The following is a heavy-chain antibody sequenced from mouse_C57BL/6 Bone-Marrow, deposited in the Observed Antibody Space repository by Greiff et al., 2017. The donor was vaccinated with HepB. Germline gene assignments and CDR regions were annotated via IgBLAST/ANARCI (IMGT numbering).Heavy chain of an antibody. CDR2: IRLKSDNYAT. J-gene: IGHJ2*01. CDR1: GFTFSNYW. V-gene: IGHV6-3*01. CDR3: TVTTVVATSDFDY. D-gene: IGHD1-1*01. Sequence: EVKLVESGGGLVQPGGSMKLSCVASGFTFSNYWMNWVRQSPEKGLEWVAQIRLKSDNYATHYAESVKGRFTISRDDSKSSVYLQMNNLRAEDTGIYYCTVTTVVATSDFDYWGQGTTLTVSS.